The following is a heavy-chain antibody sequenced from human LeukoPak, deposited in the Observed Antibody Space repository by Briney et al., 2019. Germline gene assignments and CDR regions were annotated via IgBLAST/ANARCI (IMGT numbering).Heavy chain of an antibody. V-gene: IGHV4-4*07. D-gene: IGHD6-6*01. CDR2: IYTSGST. J-gene: IGHJ4*02. CDR1: GGSISTYY. CDR3: ARSEYSSSFDY. Sequence: TSETLSLTCTVSGGSISTYYWSWIRQPAGKGLEWIGRIYTSGSTNYNPSLKSGVTMSVDTSKNQFSLKVSSVTAADTAVYYCARSEYSSSFDYWGQGTLVIVSS.